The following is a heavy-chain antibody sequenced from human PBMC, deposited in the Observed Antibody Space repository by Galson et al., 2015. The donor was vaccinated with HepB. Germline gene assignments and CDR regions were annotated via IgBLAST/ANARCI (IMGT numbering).Heavy chain of an antibody. CDR2: IYSDASDT. CDR3: ARRAYSSGWKNYYFDN. CDR1: GYNFINYW. J-gene: IGHJ4*02. V-gene: IGHV5-51*01. Sequence: QSGAEVKKPGESLKISCQGSGYNFINYWIAWVRQMPGKGLEYMGIIYSDASDTRYSPSFQGQVTISVDHSISTAYLQWGSLKASDTAMYYCARRAYSSGWKNYYFDNWGQGTLVTVSS. D-gene: IGHD6-19*01.